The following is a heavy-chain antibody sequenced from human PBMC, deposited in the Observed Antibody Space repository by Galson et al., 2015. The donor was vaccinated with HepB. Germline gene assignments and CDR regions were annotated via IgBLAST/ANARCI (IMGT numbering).Heavy chain of an antibody. Sequence: SVKVSCKASGYTFTNYAMHWVRQAPGQRLEWMGWINAGNGNTKYSQKFQGRVTITRDTSASTAYMELSSLRSEDTAVYYCARQSSSSWYWYFDLWGRGTLVTVSS. D-gene: IGHD6-13*01. J-gene: IGHJ2*01. CDR2: INAGNGNT. CDR1: GYTFTNYA. V-gene: IGHV1-3*01. CDR3: ARQSSSSWYWYFDL.